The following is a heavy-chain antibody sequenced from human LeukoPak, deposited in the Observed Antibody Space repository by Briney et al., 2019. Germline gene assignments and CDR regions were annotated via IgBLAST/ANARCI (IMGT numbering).Heavy chain of an antibody. V-gene: IGHV1-46*01. CDR2: INPSRGCT. CDR1: GYTFISYY. D-gene: IGHD2-15*01. CDR3: ARAYSCSSLDY. J-gene: IGHJ4*02. Sequence: GASVQVSCMASGYTFISYYIHWVRQAPGQGLEWMGMINPSRGCTNYVQKFQGRVTITTDKSTSTAYMELSSLRSEDTAVYYCARAYSCSSLDYWGQGTLVTVSS.